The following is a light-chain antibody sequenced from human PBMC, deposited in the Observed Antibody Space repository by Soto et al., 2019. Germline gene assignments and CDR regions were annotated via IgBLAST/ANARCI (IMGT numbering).Light chain of an antibody. CDR1: QSVSSN. CDR3: LQHNSYPRT. CDR2: GAS. Sequence: EIVMTQSPATLSVSPGERATLSCRASQSVSSNLAWYQQKPGQAPRLLIYGASTRATGIPARFSGSGSGTECTLTISSLQPEDVATYYCLQHNSYPRTLGQGTKVDIK. J-gene: IGKJ1*01. V-gene: IGKV3-15*01.